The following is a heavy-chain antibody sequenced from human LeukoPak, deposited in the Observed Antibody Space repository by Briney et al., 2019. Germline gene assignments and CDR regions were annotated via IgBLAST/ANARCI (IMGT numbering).Heavy chain of an antibody. D-gene: IGHD1-26*01. CDR1: GFTFSTNA. Sequence: GGSLRLSCLTSGFTFSTNAMSWVRQAPGKGLEWISGISGSGASTYYADSVTGRFTISRDNSRNSLYLQMNSLRGDDTAVYYCAKDVGKWESLHFFDYWGQGTLVTVSS. CDR2: ISGSGAST. CDR3: AKDVGKWESLHFFDY. V-gene: IGHV3-23*01. J-gene: IGHJ4*02.